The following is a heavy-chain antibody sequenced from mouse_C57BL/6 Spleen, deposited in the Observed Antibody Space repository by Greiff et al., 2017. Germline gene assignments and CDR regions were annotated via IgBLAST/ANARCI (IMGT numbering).Heavy chain of an antibody. Sequence: EVMLVESGGGLVQPGGSLKLSCAASGFTFSDYYMYWVRQTPEKRLEWVAYISNGGGSTYYPDTVKGRFTISRDNAKNTLYLQMIRLKSQDTALYYCASSGYAWIYAMDYWGQGTSVTVSS. J-gene: IGHJ4*01. CDR2: ISNGGGST. CDR3: ASSGYAWIYAMDY. V-gene: IGHV5-12*01. D-gene: IGHD3-2*02. CDR1: GFTFSDYY.